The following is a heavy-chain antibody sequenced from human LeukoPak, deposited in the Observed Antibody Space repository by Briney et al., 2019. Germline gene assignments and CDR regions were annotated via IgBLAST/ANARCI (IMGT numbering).Heavy chain of an antibody. CDR2: IIPIFGTA. CDR1: GGTFSSYA. D-gene: IGHD6-6*01. CDR3: ARGGIEYSSPSAFDY. J-gene: IGHJ4*02. V-gene: IGHV1-69*05. Sequence: GASVKVSCKASGGTFSSYAISWVRQAPGQGLEWMGGIIPIFGTANYAQKFQGRVTITTDESTSTAYMELSSLRSEDTAVYYCARGGIEYSSPSAFDYWGQGTLVTVSS.